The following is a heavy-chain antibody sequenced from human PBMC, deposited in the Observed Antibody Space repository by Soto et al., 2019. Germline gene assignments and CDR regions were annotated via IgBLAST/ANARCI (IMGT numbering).Heavy chain of an antibody. J-gene: IGHJ5*02. CDR1: GDSVSSNSAA. V-gene: IGHV6-1*01. CDR2: TYYRSKWYN. CDR3: ARVVLHSTGGQQLALGFDP. D-gene: IGHD6-13*01. Sequence: SQTLPLTCAISGDSVSSNSAAWNWIRQSPSRGLEWLGRTYYRSKWYNDYAVSVKSRITINPDTSKNQFSLQLNSVTPEDTAVYYCARVVLHSTGGQQLALGFDPWGQGTLVTVSS.